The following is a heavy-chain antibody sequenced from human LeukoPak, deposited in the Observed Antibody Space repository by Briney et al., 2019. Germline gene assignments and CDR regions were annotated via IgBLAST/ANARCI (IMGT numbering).Heavy chain of an antibody. Sequence: SETLSLTCTVSGGSISSSSYSWGWIRQPPGKGLEWIGSIYYSGSTYYNPSLKSRVTISVDTSKNQFSLKLSSVTAADTAVYYCARVRRSYGSINDYWGQGTLVTVSS. J-gene: IGHJ4*02. D-gene: IGHD4-17*01. CDR1: GGSISSSSYS. V-gene: IGHV4-39*01. CDR2: IYYSGST. CDR3: ARVRRSYGSINDY.